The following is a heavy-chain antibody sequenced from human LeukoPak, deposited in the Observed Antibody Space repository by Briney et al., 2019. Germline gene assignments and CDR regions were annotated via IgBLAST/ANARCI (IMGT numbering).Heavy chain of an antibody. V-gene: IGHV3-53*01. CDR2: IYGGGST. Sequence: GGSLRLSCAASGFTVSSNYMSWVRQAPGKGLEGVSVIYGGGSTYYADSVKGRFTISRDNSKNTLYLQMNSLRAEDTAVYYCARDNGRGWYYFDYWGQGTLVTVSS. D-gene: IGHD6-19*01. CDR3: ARDNGRGWYYFDY. CDR1: GFTVSSNY. J-gene: IGHJ4*02.